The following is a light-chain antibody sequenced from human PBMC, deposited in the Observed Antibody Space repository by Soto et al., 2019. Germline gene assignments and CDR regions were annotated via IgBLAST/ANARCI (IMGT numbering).Light chain of an antibody. CDR1: QSISSW. CDR2: KAS. J-gene: IGKJ1*01. V-gene: IGKV1-5*03. Sequence: DIRMSHSXSTLSASVREXXXXXXXGSQSISSWLAWYQQKXGKAPKLLIYKASXLESGVPARFRGSGSGTEFTLNISSLQPDDFATYYCQQYNSYPRTCGQGTKADI. CDR3: QQYNSYPRT.